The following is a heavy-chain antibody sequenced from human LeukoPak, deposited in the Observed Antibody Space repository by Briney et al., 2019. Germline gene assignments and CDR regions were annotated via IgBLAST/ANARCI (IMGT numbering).Heavy chain of an antibody. Sequence: SETLSLTCTVSGGSISSYYWSWIRQPPGKGLEWIGYIYHSGSTYYNPSLKSRVTISVGRSKNQFSLKLSSVTAADTAVYYCARGKWEPLEEDAFDIWGQGTMVTVSS. CDR3: ARGKWEPLEEDAFDI. J-gene: IGHJ3*02. CDR2: IYHSGST. D-gene: IGHD1-26*01. V-gene: IGHV4-59*12. CDR1: GGSISSYY.